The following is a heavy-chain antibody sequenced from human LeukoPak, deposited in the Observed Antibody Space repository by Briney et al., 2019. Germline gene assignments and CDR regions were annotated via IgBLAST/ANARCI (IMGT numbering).Heavy chain of an antibody. CDR1: GFTVSIYS. J-gene: IGHJ4*02. Sequence: PGGSLRLSCAVSGFTVSIYSMAWVRQRPGKGLEYVSSISNNGGSTHYGNSVKGRFNISRDNSKNTLYLQMGSLRAEDIAVYYCERAEAINDYGDHRPFDFSGQGTLVAVSS. CDR2: ISNNGGST. CDR3: ERAEAINDYGDHRPFDF. V-gene: IGHV3-64*01. D-gene: IGHD4-17*01.